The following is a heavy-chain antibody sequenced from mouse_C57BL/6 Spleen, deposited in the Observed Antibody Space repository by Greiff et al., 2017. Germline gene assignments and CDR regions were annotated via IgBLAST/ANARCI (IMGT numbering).Heavy chain of an antibody. Sequence: QVQLQQPGAELVMPGASVKLSCKASGYTFTSYWMHWVKQRPGQGLEWIGEIDPSDSYTNYNQKFKGKSTLTVDKSSSTAYMQLSSLTSEDSAVYYCASHYGSSYEYYAMDYWGQGTSVTVSS. CDR1: GYTFTSYW. CDR2: IDPSDSYT. D-gene: IGHD1-1*01. J-gene: IGHJ4*01. CDR3: ASHYGSSYEYYAMDY. V-gene: IGHV1-69*01.